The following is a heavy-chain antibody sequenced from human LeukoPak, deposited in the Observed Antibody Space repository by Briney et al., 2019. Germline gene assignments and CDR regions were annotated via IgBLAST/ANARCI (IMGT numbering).Heavy chain of an antibody. CDR3: ATEYYGSGSSGAFDI. Sequence: SETLSLTCTVSGGSISSYYWSWIRQPPGKGLEWIGRIYTSGSTNYNPSLKSRVTMSVDTSKNQFSLKLSSVTAADTAVYYCATEYYGSGSSGAFDIWGQGTMVTVSS. D-gene: IGHD3-10*01. CDR1: GGSISSYY. J-gene: IGHJ3*02. V-gene: IGHV4-4*07. CDR2: IYTSGST.